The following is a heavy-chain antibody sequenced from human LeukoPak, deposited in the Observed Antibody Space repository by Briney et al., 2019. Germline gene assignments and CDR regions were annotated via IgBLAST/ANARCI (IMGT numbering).Heavy chain of an antibody. Sequence: ASVKVSCKASGYTFTSYGISWVRQAPGQGLEWMGWISAYNGNTNYAQKLQGRVTMTTDTSTSTAYMELRSLRSDDTAVYYCARDSFTMVRGANNWFDPWGQGTLVTVSS. CDR3: ARDSFTMVRGANNWFDP. J-gene: IGHJ5*02. CDR2: ISAYNGNT. D-gene: IGHD3-10*01. CDR1: GYTFTSYG. V-gene: IGHV1-18*01.